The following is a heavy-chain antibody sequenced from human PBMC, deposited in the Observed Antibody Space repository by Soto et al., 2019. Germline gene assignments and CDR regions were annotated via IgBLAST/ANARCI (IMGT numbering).Heavy chain of an antibody. D-gene: IGHD1-1*01. CDR1: GYDFTTYG. Sequence: QVHLVQSGAEVKKPGASVKVSCKGSGYDFTTYGITWVRQAPGQGLEWMAWICAHNGNTDYAQKLQGRVTVTRDTSTSTAYMELRSLRSDDMAMYYCARGRYGDYWGQGALVTVSS. J-gene: IGHJ4*02. CDR2: ICAHNGNT. V-gene: IGHV1-18*03. CDR3: ARGRYGDY.